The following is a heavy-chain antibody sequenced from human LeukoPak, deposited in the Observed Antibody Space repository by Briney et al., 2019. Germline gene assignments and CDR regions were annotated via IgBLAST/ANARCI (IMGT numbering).Heavy chain of an antibody. D-gene: IGHD3-22*01. CDR3: ARFTRRDSSGNPLDSSACRFDY. V-gene: IGHV4-39*01. CDR1: VGSISSSSYY. CDR2: IYYSGRT. Sequence: SETLSLTCTVSVGSISSSSYYWGWIRQPPGKGPAWIANIYYSGRTYYNPSLKSRVTISVDTSKNQFSLKMSSVTAADSAVYYCARFTRRDSSGNPLDSSACRFDYWGQGTLVTVSS. J-gene: IGHJ4*02.